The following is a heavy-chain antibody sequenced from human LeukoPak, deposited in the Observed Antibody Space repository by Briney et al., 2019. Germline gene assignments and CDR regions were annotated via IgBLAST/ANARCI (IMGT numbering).Heavy chain of an antibody. CDR3: AKDWIQFNRVFDCFDS. J-gene: IGHJ4*02. CDR2: IGNTET. Sequence: PGGSLRLSCAASGFTLRSYDMSWVRQAPGKGLEWVATIGNTETFYADSVTGRFTISRDNSKNTVNLQMNRLRVEDTAIYYCAKDWIQFNRVFDCFDSWGQGTLVTVSS. D-gene: IGHD5-18*01. CDR1: GFTLRSYD. V-gene: IGHV3-23*01.